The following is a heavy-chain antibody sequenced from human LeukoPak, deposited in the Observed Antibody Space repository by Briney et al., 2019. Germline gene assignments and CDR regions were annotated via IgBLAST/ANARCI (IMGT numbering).Heavy chain of an antibody. D-gene: IGHD3-22*01. CDR3: AKGGHCTSSSCYYFDS. Sequence: PGGSLRLSCIASGFPFSNSDMHWVRQAPGKGLEWVAVIWDNGNNKYYGDSVNGRFTISRDNSKNTLHLQMNSLRAEETAMYYCAKGGHCTSSSCYYFDSWGQGALVTVSA. V-gene: IGHV3-33*06. CDR2: IWDNGNNK. CDR1: GFPFSNSD. J-gene: IGHJ4*02.